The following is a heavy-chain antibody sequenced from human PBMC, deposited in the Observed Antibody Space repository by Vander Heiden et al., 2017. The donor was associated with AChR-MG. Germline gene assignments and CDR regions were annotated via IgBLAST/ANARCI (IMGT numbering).Heavy chain of an antibody. D-gene: IGHD6-13*01. J-gene: IGHJ4*02. CDR3: AREAAVTGFDL. CDR2: ISTSGRTI. Sequence: EVQLVESGGGLAQPGGSLRLSCAASGFPLDTHSLNWVRRARGKGLGWLSYISTSGRTIYSADSVKGRFTISRDNDKHSLYLQMDSLSADDTAVYFCAREAAVTGFDLWGQGTLVTVSS. V-gene: IGHV3-48*01. CDR1: GFPLDTHS.